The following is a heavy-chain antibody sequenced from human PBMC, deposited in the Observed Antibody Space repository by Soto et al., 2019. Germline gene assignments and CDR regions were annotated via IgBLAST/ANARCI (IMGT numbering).Heavy chain of an antibody. J-gene: IGHJ4*02. CDR1: GFAFSSYA. CDR3: ARAEDDYGDQDHFDF. CDR2: IGGSGYST. D-gene: IGHD4-17*01. V-gene: IGHV3-23*01. Sequence: EVQLLESGGGLVQPGGSLRLSCAASGFAFSSYAMSWVRQAPGKGLGWVSGIGGSGYSTHYADSVRGRFIIARDNSKNTMYVQMNGLRVDDTAIYYCARAEDDYGDQDHFDFWGQGTLVTVSS.